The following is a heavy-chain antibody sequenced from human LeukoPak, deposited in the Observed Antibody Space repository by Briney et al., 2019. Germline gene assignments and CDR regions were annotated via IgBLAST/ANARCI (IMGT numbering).Heavy chain of an antibody. J-gene: IGHJ4*02. Sequence: GGSLRLSCAASGFTFSGYGMSWVRQAPGKGLEWVSYIRSSGDATYYADSVKGRFTVSRDNAQTSLYLQMSSLRDEDTAVYYCAAGLEMGYWGQGTLVTVSS. CDR2: IRSSGDAT. CDR3: AAGLEMGY. V-gene: IGHV3-48*02. CDR1: GFTFSGYG. D-gene: IGHD5-24*01.